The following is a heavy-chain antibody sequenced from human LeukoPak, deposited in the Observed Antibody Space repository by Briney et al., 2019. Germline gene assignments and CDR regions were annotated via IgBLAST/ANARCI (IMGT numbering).Heavy chain of an antibody. CDR2: IYYSGST. Sequence: SETLSLTCTVSGGSISSGDYYWSWIRQPPGKGLEWIGYIYYSGSTYYNPSLKSRVTISVDTSKNQFSLKLSSVTAADTAVYYCARGVSGGITIFGVVPGRFDYWGQGTLVTVSS. J-gene: IGHJ4*02. D-gene: IGHD3-3*01. V-gene: IGHV4-30-4*01. CDR3: ARGVSGGITIFGVVPGRFDY. CDR1: GGSISSGDYY.